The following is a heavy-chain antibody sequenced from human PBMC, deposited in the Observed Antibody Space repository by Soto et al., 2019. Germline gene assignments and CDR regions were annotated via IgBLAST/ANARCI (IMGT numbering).Heavy chain of an antibody. V-gene: IGHV5-10-1*01. D-gene: IGHD6-19*01. Sequence: GESLKISCKGSGYSFTSYWISWVRQMPGKGLEWMGRIDPIDSYTNYSPSFQGHVTISADKSISTAYLQWSSLKASDTAMYYCARRAYRSPRGETYSYYYYGMDDLGQRTAVTVSS. J-gene: IGHJ6*01. CDR2: IDPIDSYT. CDR1: GYSFTSYW. CDR3: ARRAYRSPRGETYSYYYYGMDD.